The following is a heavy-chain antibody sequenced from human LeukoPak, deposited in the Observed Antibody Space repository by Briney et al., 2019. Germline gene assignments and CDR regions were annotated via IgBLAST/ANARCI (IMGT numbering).Heavy chain of an antibody. V-gene: IGHV3-74*01. Sequence: GGSLRLSCAASGFTFSSYWMHWVRQAPGKGLVWVSRINSDGSSTIYADSVKGRFTMSRDNAKNTLYLQMNSVTAEDTAVYCCAKSHTSYSSSWSVSYYFDPWGQGVLVTVSS. J-gene: IGHJ5*02. CDR3: AKSHTSYSSSWSVSYYFDP. CDR1: GFTFSSYW. CDR2: INSDGSST. D-gene: IGHD6-13*01.